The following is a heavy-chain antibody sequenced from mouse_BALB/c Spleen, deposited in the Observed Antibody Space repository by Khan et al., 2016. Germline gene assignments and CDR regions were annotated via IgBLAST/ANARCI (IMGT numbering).Heavy chain of an antibody. V-gene: IGHV14-3*02. CDR1: GFNIKDTY. J-gene: IGHJ3*01. D-gene: IGHD2-4*01. Sequence: VQLKQSGAELVKPGASVKLSCTASGFNIKDTYMHWVKQRPEQGLEWIGRIDPANGNTKYDPKFQGKATITADTSSNTAYLQISSLTSEDTAVYYGAGSPYDYDGGCAYWGQGTLVTVSA. CDR3: AGSPYDYDGGCAY. CDR2: IDPANGNT.